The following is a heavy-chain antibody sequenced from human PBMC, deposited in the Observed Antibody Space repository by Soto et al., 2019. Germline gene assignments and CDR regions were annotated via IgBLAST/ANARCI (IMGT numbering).Heavy chain of an antibody. Sequence: ASVKVSCKASGFTFTSSAVQWVRQARGQRLEWIGWIVVGSGNTNYAQKFQERVTTTRDMSTSTAYMELSSLRSEDTAVYYCAAERDIVATINYGWFDPWGQGTLVTVSS. CDR1: GFTFTSSA. J-gene: IGHJ5*02. D-gene: IGHD5-12*01. CDR2: IVVGSGNT. V-gene: IGHV1-58*01. CDR3: AAERDIVATINYGWFDP.